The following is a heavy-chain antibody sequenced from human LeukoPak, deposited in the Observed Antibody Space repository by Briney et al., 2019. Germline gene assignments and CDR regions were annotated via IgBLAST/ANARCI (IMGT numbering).Heavy chain of an antibody. J-gene: IGHJ4*02. V-gene: IGHV3-30*04. CDR1: GFTFSSYA. CDR2: ISYDGSNK. Sequence: GGSLRLSCAASGFTFSSYAMHWVRQAPGKGLEWVAVISYDGSNKYYADSVKGRFTISRDNSKNTLYLQMNSLRAEDTAVYYCAKDESTVTSPGWGQGTLVTVSS. CDR3: AKDESTVTSPG. D-gene: IGHD4-17*01.